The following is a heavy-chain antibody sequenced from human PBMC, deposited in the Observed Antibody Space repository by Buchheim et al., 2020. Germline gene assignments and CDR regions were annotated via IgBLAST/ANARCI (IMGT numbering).Heavy chain of an antibody. CDR2: IHQDGGEK. CDR1: GFTFSRYW. D-gene: IGHD2-15*01. CDR3: VRESQVVAPGSGRLTYYVMDV. V-gene: IGHV3-7*01. Sequence: EVQLVESGGDLVQPGGSLRLSCGASGFTFSRYWMSWVRQAPGKGLEWVANIHQDGGEKYYVDSLKGRFTISRDNAKSSLFLQMNSLRVEDTAVYYCVRESQVVAPGSGRLTYYVMDVWGQGTT. J-gene: IGHJ6*02.